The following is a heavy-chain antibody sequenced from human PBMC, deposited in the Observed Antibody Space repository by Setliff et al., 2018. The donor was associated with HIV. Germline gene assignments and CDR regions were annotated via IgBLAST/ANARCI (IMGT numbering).Heavy chain of an antibody. CDR1: GDTFNSYT. CDR2: VDPEDGET. CDR3: GTVRIAVPDDFDF. V-gene: IGHV1-69-2*01. Sequence: ASVKVSCKTSGDTFNSYTINWVRQAPGKGLEWMGRVDPEDGETIYAERFRGRISLTVDKSTGTAYMELNRLRSEDTAVYYCGTVRIAVPDDFDFWGQGTLVTVSS. D-gene: IGHD6-19*01. J-gene: IGHJ4*02.